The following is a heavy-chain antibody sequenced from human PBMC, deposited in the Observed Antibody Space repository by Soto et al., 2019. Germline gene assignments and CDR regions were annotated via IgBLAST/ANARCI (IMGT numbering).Heavy chain of an antibody. V-gene: IGHV3-33*01. J-gene: IGHJ4*02. CDR2: IWYDGSNK. D-gene: IGHD3-22*01. CDR3: ARQYDSSGYHTGPLGY. Sequence: GGSLRLSCAASGFTFSSYGMHWVRQAPGKGLEWVAVIWYDGSNKYYADSVKGRFTISRDNSKNTLYLQMNSLRAEDTAVYYCARQYDSSGYHTGPLGYWGQGTLVTVSS. CDR1: GFTFSSYG.